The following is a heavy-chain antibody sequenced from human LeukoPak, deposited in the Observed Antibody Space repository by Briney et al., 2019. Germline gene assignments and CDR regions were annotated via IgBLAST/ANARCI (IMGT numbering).Heavy chain of an antibody. V-gene: IGHV1-8*01. Sequence: GASVKVSCKASGYTFTSYDINWVRQATGQGLEWMGWMNPNSGNTGYAQKFQGRVTITRNTSISTAYMELSSLRSEDTAVYYCARAKQQLGGYYMDVWGKGTTVTVSS. J-gene: IGHJ6*03. CDR1: GYTFTSYD. CDR2: MNPNSGNT. CDR3: ARAKQQLGGYYMDV. D-gene: IGHD6-13*01.